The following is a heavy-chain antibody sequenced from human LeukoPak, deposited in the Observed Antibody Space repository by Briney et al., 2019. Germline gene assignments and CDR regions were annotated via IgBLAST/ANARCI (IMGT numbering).Heavy chain of an antibody. CDR3: TRHEGTTGTTHNFDY. CDR2: IRSKANSYAT. CDR1: GFTFSGSA. D-gene: IGHD1-1*01. V-gene: IGHV3-73*01. Sequence: GGSLRLSCAASGFTFSGSAMHWVRQASGKGLEGVGRIRSKANSYATAYAASVKGRFTISRDDSKNTAYLQMNSLKTEDTAVYYCTRHEGTTGTTHNFDYWGQGTLVTVSS. J-gene: IGHJ4*02.